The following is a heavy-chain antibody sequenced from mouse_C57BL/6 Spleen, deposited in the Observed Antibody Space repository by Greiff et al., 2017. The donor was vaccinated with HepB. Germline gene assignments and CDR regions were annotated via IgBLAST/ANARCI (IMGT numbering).Heavy chain of an antibody. J-gene: IGHJ4*01. D-gene: IGHD2-4*01. CDR3: ATPSYDYDGGYARDY. V-gene: IGHV1-64*01. CDR1: GYTFTSYW. CDR2: IHPNSGST. Sequence: VQLQQSGAELVKPGASVKLSCKASGYTFTSYWMHWVKQRPGQGLEWIGMIHPNSGSTNYNEKFKSKATLTVDKSSSTAYMQLSSLTSEDSAVYYCATPSYDYDGGYARDYRGQGTSVTVSS.